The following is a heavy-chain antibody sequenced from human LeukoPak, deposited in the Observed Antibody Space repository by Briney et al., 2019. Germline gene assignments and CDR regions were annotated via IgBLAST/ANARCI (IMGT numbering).Heavy chain of an antibody. D-gene: IGHD5-12*01. CDR2: IKQDGSEK. CDR3: ARDGTYTDYDPDFDI. V-gene: IGHV3-7*04. Sequence: PGGSLRLSCSGSGFTFSFHWMSWLRQAPGKGLEWVANIKQDGSEKYYVDSVKGRFTISRDNAKNSLYLQMNSLRAEDTAVFYCARDGTYTDYDPDFDIWGQGTLVTVSS. CDR1: GFTFSFHW. J-gene: IGHJ4*02.